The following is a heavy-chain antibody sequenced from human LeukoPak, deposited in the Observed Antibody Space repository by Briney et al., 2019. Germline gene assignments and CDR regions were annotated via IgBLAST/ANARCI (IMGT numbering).Heavy chain of an antibody. CDR1: GYTFTSYY. CDR3: ARSLGGYFDY. J-gene: IGHJ4*02. D-gene: IGHD3-16*01. CDR2: IIPIFGTA. Sequence: GASVKVSCKASGYTFTSYYMHWVRQAPGQGLEWMGGIIPIFGTANYAQKFQGRVTITADESTSTAYMELSSLRSEDTAVYYCARSLGGYFDYWGQGTLVTVSS. V-gene: IGHV1-69*13.